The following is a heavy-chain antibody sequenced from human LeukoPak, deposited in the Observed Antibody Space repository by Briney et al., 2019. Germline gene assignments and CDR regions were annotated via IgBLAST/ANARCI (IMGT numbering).Heavy chain of an antibody. V-gene: IGHV4-34*01. CDR1: GGSFSGYY. CDR2: INHSGST. J-gene: IGHJ4*02. CDR3: ARALSASPPGRY. Sequence: SETLSLTCAVYGGSFSGYYWSWIRQPTGKGLEWIGEINHSGSTNYNPSLKSRVTISVDTSKNQFSLKLSSVTAADTAVYYCARALSASPPGRYWGQGTLVTVSS.